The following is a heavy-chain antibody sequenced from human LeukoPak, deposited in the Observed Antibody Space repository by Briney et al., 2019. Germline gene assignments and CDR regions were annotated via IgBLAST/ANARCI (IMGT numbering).Heavy chain of an antibody. V-gene: IGHV3-23*01. CDR1: GFTFSSYA. CDR2: ISGSGGST. D-gene: IGHD6-13*01. J-gene: IGHJ4*02. CDR3: AKDCQGQQGGFDY. Sequence: GGSLRLSCAASGFTFSSYAISWVRQAPGKGLEWVSAISGSGGSTYYADSVKGRFTISRDNSKNTLYLQMNSLRAEDTAVYYCAKDCQGQQGGFDYWGQGTLVTVSS.